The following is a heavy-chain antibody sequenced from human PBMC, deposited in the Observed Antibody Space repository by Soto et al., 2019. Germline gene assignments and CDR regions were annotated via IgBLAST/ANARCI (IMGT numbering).Heavy chain of an antibody. V-gene: IGHV1-69*02. J-gene: IGHJ3*02. CDR1: GGTFSSYT. D-gene: IGHD3-22*01. CDR2: IIPILGIA. Sequence: QVQLVQSGAEVKKPGSSVKVSCKASGGTFSSYTISWVRQAPGQGLEWMGRIIPILGIANYAQKFQGRVTITADKSTSTAYMELSSLRSEDTAVYYCASRITMIVVARDAFDIWGQGTMVTVSS. CDR3: ASRITMIVVARDAFDI.